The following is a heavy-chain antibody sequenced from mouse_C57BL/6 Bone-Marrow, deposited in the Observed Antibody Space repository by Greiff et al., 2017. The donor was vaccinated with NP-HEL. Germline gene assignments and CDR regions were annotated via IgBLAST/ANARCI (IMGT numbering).Heavy chain of an antibody. V-gene: IGHV1-7*01. CDR1: GYTFTSYW. CDR2: INPSSGYN. J-gene: IGHJ1*03. D-gene: IGHD1-1*01. Sequence: VQLKQSGAELAKPGASVKLSCNASGYTFTSYWMHWVHQRPGQGLEWIGYINPSSGYNKYNQKFKDKGTLTAAKSSSTAYLQLSSLTYEDYAVYYCARRSRYGSYWYFDVWGTGTTVTVSS. CDR3: ARRSRYGSYWYFDV.